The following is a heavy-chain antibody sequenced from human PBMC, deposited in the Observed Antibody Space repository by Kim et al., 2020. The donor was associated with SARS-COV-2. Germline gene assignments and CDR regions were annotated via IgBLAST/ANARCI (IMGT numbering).Heavy chain of an antibody. CDR2: ILFDGSDQ. V-gene: IGHV3-30-3*01. CDR3: ARDTFQLRSFDWQSPPVGYGMEV. J-gene: IGHJ6*02. Sequence: GGSLRLSCAASGFMFRSYGMHWVRQAPGKGLEWVAVILFDGSDQYYADSVKGRFTISRDNSKNTLYLQMNSLSGEDTAVYYCARDTFQLRSFDWQSPPVGYGMEVWGQGTTVTVSS. CDR1: GFMFRSYG. D-gene: IGHD3-9*01.